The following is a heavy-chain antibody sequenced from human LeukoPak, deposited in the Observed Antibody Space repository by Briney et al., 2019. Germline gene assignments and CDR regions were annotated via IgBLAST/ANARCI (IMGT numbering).Heavy chain of an antibody. J-gene: IGHJ6*04. CDR1: GYTFTSYY. CDR2: INPSGGST. CDR3: ARDIVVVPAAYSLGMDV. V-gene: IGHV1-46*01. Sequence: ASVKVSCKASGYTFTSYYMHWVRQAPGQGLEWMGIINPSGGSTSYAQKFQGRVTMTRDTSTSTVYMELSSLRPEDTAVYYCARDIVVVPAAYSLGMDVWGKGTTVTVSS. D-gene: IGHD2-2*01.